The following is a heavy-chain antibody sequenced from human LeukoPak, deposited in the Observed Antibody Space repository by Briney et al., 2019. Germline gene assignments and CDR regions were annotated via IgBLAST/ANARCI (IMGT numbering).Heavy chain of an antibody. CDR3: ARQYSSGWIDAFDI. CDR1: GFTFSSFG. Sequence: GGTLRLSCAASGFTFSSFGMSWVRQAPGKGLEWVSGISSSGSSTYYADSVKGRFTISRDNAKNSLYLQMNSLRAEDTAVYYCARQYSSGWIDAFDIWGQGTMVTVSS. J-gene: IGHJ3*02. V-gene: IGHV3-21*01. D-gene: IGHD6-19*01. CDR2: ISSSGSST.